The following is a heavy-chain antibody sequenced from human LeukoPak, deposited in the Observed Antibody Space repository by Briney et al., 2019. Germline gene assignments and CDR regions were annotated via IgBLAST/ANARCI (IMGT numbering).Heavy chain of an antibody. CDR2: ISGSGGST. Sequence: GGSLRLSCAASGFTFSSYAMGWVRQAPGKGLEWASAISGSGGSTYYADSVKGRFTISRDNSKNTLYLQMNSLRAEDTAVYYCAKTYYYDTSGYYYLFDYWGQGTLVTVSS. CDR3: AKTYYYDTSGYYYLFDY. D-gene: IGHD3-22*01. CDR1: GFTFSSYA. J-gene: IGHJ4*02. V-gene: IGHV3-23*01.